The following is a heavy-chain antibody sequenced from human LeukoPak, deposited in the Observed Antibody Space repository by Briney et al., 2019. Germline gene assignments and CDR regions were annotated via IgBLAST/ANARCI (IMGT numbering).Heavy chain of an antibody. J-gene: IGHJ4*02. CDR1: GFTFSSYA. CDR2: ISGSGGST. CDR3: AREKNGYSYGLGFDY. Sequence: GGSLRLSCAASGFTFSSYAMSWVRQAPGKGLEWVSAISGSGGSTYYADSVKGRFTISRDNSKNMLYLQMNSLRAEDTAVYYCAREKNGYSYGLGFDYWGQGTLVTVSS. D-gene: IGHD5-18*01. V-gene: IGHV3-23*01.